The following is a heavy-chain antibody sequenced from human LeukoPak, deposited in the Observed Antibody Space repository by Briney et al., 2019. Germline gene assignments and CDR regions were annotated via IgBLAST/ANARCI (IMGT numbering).Heavy chain of an antibody. D-gene: IGHD2-2*01. CDR1: GYTFTGYY. CDR2: INHNSGGT. V-gene: IGHV1-2*02. CDR3: ARGGVVYCSSPNCYRTDF. Sequence: ASVKVSCKASGYTFTGYYMHWVRQAPGQGLEWMGWINHNSGGTNYAQKFQGRVTMARGTSISTVYMELNSLTSDDTAVYYCARGGVVYCSSPNCYRTDFWGQGTLVTVSS. J-gene: IGHJ4*02.